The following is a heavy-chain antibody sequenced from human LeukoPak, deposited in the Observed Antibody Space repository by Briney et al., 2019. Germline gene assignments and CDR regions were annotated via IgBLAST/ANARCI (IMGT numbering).Heavy chain of an antibody. CDR1: GGTFSSYA. CDR2: IIPILGIA. V-gene: IGHV1-69*04. D-gene: IGHD2-21*02. Sequence: ASVKVSCKASGGTFSSYAISWVRQAPGQGLEWMGRIIPILGIANYAQKFQGRVTITAGKSTSTAYMELSSLRSEDTAVYYCARDLPIVVVTAHYGMDVWGQGTTVTVSS. CDR3: ARDLPIVVVTAHYGMDV. J-gene: IGHJ6*02.